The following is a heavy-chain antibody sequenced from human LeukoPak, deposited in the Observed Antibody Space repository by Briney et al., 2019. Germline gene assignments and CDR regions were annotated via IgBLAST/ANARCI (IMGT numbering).Heavy chain of an antibody. D-gene: IGHD4-11*01. Sequence: GSSWRFSVGALDSTLRDNDMSGSGRGPGKGLEWVSYISSSSSYTNYADSVKGRFTISRDNAKNSLYLQMNSLRAEDTAVYYCASGRYSNYFDYWGQGTLLTVSS. CDR2: ISSSSSYT. J-gene: IGHJ4*02. CDR3: ASGRYSNYFDY. V-gene: IGHV3-11*06. CDR1: DSTLRDND.